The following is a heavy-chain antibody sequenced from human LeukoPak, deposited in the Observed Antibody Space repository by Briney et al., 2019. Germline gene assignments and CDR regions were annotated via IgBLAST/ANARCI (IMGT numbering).Heavy chain of an antibody. Sequence: GGSLRLSCAASGFTFSSYWMSWVRQAPGKGPEWVANIKQDGSEKYYVDSVKGRFTISRDNAKNSLYLQMNSLRAEDTAVYYCARVEGSGWSKLCDYWGQGTLVTVSS. CDR3: ARVEGSGWSKLCDY. J-gene: IGHJ4*02. D-gene: IGHD6-19*01. V-gene: IGHV3-7*01. CDR2: IKQDGSEK. CDR1: GFTFSSYW.